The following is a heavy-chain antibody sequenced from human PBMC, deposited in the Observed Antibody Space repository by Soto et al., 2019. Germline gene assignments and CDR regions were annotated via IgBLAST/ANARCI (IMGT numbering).Heavy chain of an antibody. Sequence: QGQLQESGPGLVKPSGTLSLTCAVSGGSISSSNWWSWVRKPPGKGLEWIGETHHSGTTNYNPTLKSRVTISIDKSKNQFSLKLSSVTAADTAVYYCAREGSGSSFFDYWGQGTLVTVAS. J-gene: IGHJ4*02. D-gene: IGHD3-10*01. CDR3: AREGSGSSFFDY. CDR1: GGSISSSNW. V-gene: IGHV4-4*02. CDR2: THHSGTT.